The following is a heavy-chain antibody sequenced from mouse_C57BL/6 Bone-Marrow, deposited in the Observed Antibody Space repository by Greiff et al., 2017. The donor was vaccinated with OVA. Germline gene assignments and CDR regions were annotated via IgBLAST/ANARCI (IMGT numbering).Heavy chain of an antibody. CDR2: IYPRSGNT. D-gene: IGHD1-1*02. CDR3: AKGSYYYWGY. J-gene: IGHJ2*01. Sequence: QVQLQQSGAELARPGASVKLSCKASGYTFTSYGISWVKQRTGQGLEWIGEIYPRSGNTYYNEKFKGKATLTADKSSSTAYMELRSLTSEDSAVDFCAKGSYYYWGYWGQGTTLTVSS. V-gene: IGHV1-81*01. CDR1: GYTFTSYG.